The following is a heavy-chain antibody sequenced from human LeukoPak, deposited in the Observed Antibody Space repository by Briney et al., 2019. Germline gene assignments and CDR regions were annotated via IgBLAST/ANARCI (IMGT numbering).Heavy chain of an antibody. Sequence: GESLKISCKGSGYSFTSYWIGWVRQAPGQGLEWMGWISAYNGNTNYAQKLQGRVTMTTDTSTSTAYMELRSLRSDDTAVYYCARDRRGTVAAARDYWGQGTLVTVSS. D-gene: IGHD6-25*01. CDR1: GYSFTSYW. CDR2: ISAYNGNT. CDR3: ARDRRGTVAAARDY. J-gene: IGHJ4*02. V-gene: IGHV1-18*04.